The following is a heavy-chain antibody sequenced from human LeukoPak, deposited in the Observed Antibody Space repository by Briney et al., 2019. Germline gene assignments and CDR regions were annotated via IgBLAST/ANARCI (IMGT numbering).Heavy chain of an antibody. CDR1: GFTLSSYW. CDR3: ARANAAGLDV. D-gene: IGHD6-13*01. V-gene: IGHV3-7*01. Sequence: EGSLRLYCAASGFTLSSYWMSWVRQAPGKGLEWVANIKQDGSEKYYVDSVKGRFTISRDNAKNSLYLHMNSLRAEDTAVYYCARANAAGLDVWGQGTAVTVSS. CDR2: IKQDGSEK. J-gene: IGHJ6*02.